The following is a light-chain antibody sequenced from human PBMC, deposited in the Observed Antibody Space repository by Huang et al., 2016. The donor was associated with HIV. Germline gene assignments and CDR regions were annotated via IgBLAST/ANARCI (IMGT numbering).Light chain of an antibody. CDR2: KAY. J-gene: IGKJ1*01. V-gene: IGKV1-5*03. CDR1: QRISTW. Sequence: DIQVTQSPSTLSAFVGDRVNITCRTSQRISTWLAWYQQRPGKAPNLLISKAYKLETWVPSRFSGNGSGTEFTLTINGLQPDDLATYYCQHQWTFGQGTKVEIK. CDR3: QHQWT.